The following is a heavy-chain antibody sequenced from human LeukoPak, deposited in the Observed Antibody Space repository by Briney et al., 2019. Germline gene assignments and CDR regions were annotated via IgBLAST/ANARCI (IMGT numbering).Heavy chain of an antibody. V-gene: IGHV4-34*01. D-gene: IGHD6-19*01. CDR2: INHSGST. Sequence: SETLSLTCAVYGGSFSGYYWSWIRQPPGKGLEWIGEINHSGSTNYNPSLKSRVTISVDTSKNQFSLKLSSVTAADTAVYYCARRDQWLTPYYFDYWGQGTLVTVSS. J-gene: IGHJ4*02. CDR3: ARRDQWLTPYYFDY. CDR1: GGSFSGYY.